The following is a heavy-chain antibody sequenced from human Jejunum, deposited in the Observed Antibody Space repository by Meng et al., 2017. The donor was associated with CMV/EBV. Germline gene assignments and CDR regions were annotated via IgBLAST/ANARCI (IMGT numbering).Heavy chain of an antibody. Sequence: QLTFKESGPTLVTPTPTLTLACTFSGFSLSTSEVGVGWIRQPPGKALEWLAVIYWDDDKRYSPSLKSRLTITKDTSKNQVVLTLTNMDPVDTATYYCALFTRSWFDPWGQGTLVTVSS. J-gene: IGHJ5*02. CDR2: IYWDDDK. V-gene: IGHV2-5*02. CDR1: GFSLSTSEVG. CDR3: ALFTRSWFDP. D-gene: IGHD2-2*01.